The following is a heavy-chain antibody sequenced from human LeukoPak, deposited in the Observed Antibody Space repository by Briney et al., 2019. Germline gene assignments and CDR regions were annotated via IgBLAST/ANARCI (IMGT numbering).Heavy chain of an antibody. J-gene: IGHJ4*02. V-gene: IGHV3-48*02. CDR2: IGGSSEAL. Sequence: GGSLRLSCAASGFTFISYSMNWVRQAPGKGLEWVAYIGGSSEALYYADSVKGRFTISRDNAKNSLYLQMNSLRDEDTAVFYCVRDHAFTFDCWGQGTLVTVSS. CDR1: GFTFISYS. CDR3: VRDHAFTFDC. D-gene: IGHD2-2*01.